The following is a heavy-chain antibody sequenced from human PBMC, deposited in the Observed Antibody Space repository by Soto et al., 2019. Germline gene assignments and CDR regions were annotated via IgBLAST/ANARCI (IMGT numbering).Heavy chain of an antibody. CDR3: STWPEMGFEGNQYYFDS. D-gene: IGHD3-10*01. V-gene: IGHV1-69*01. Sequence: QVQLVQSGTEVKKPGSSVKVSCKASGGSFSSYAFSWVRQAPGQGLEWMGEIIPVFGSEKIAEKFQDKVTITADEATSTAYMELSTLTSDDTAVYSCSTWPEMGFEGNQYYFDSWGQGTLVTVSS. CDR2: IIPVFGSE. J-gene: IGHJ4*02. CDR1: GGSFSSYA.